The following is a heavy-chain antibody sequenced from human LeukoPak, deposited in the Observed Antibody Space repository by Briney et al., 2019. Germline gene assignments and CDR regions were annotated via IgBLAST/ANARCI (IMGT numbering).Heavy chain of an antibody. CDR2: ISAYNGNT. V-gene: IGHV1-18*01. D-gene: IGHD2-2*02. J-gene: IGHJ6*02. CDR1: GYTFTSYG. Sequence: GASVKVSCKASGYTFTSYGISWVRQAPGQGLEWMGWISAYNGNTNYAQKLQGRVTMTTDTSTSTAYMELRSLRSDDTAVYYCARFDLGYCSSTSCYTYYYHYGMDVWGQGTTVTVSS. CDR3: ARFDLGYCSSTSCYTYYYHYGMDV.